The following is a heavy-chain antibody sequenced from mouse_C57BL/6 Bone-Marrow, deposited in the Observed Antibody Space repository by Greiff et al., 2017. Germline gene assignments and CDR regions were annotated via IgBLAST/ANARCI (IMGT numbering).Heavy chain of an antibody. V-gene: IGHV1-55*01. CDR3: ARDYSGSSYEDYFDY. CDR1: GYTFTSYW. Sequence: QVQLQQPGAELVKPGASVKMSCKASGYTFTSYWITWVKQRPGQGLEWIGDIYPGSGSTNYNEKFKSKATLTVDTSSSTAYMQLSSLTSEDSAVYYCARDYSGSSYEDYFDYWGQGTTLTVSS. D-gene: IGHD1-1*01. CDR2: IYPGSGST. J-gene: IGHJ2*01.